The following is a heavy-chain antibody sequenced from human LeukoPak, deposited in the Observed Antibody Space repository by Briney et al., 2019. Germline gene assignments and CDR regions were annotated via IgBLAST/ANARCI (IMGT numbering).Heavy chain of an antibody. V-gene: IGHV4-59*01. Sequence: SETLSLTCTVSGGSISSDYWSWIRQPPGKGLEWIGYMYYSGRTNYNPSLKSRVTVSVDTSKNQFSLKLSSVTAADTAVYYCARRGRIFGVVIIDYFDYWGQGTLVTVSS. CDR2: MYYSGRT. CDR3: ARRGRIFGVVIIDYFDY. CDR1: GGSISSDY. J-gene: IGHJ4*02. D-gene: IGHD3-3*01.